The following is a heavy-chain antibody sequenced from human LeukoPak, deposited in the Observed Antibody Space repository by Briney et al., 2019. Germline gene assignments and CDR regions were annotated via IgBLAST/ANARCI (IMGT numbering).Heavy chain of an antibody. CDR3: AKEAYVDYYYYYGMDV. J-gene: IGHJ6*02. Sequence: GGSLRLSCAASGFTFSSCAMSWVRQAPGKGLEWVSAISGSGGSTYYADSVKGRFTISRDNSKNTLYLQMNSLRAEDTAVYYCAKEAYVDYYYYYGMDVWGQGTTVTVSS. D-gene: IGHD3-16*01. CDR2: ISGSGGST. CDR1: GFTFSSCA. V-gene: IGHV3-23*01.